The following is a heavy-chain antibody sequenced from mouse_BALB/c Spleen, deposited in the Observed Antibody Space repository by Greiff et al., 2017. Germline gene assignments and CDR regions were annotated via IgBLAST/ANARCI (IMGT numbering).Heavy chain of an antibody. V-gene: IGHV5-9*03. Sequence: EVKVVESGGGLVKPGGSLKLSCAASGFTFSSYTMSWVRQTPEKRLEWVATISSGGGNTYYPDSVKGRFTISRDNAKNNLYLQMSSLRSEDTALYYCARYESGGDYYAMDYWGQGTSVTVSS. J-gene: IGHJ4*01. D-gene: IGHD3-1*01. CDR1: GFTFSSYT. CDR3: ARYESGGDYYAMDY. CDR2: ISSGGGNT.